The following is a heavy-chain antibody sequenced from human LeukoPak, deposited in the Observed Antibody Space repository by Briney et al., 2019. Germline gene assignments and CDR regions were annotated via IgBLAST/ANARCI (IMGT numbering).Heavy chain of an antibody. V-gene: IGHV4-34*01. D-gene: IGHD2-2*01. J-gene: IGHJ6*03. CDR1: GGSFSGYY. Sequence: PSETLSLTCAVYGGSFSGYYWSWIRQPPGKGLEWIGEINHSGSTNYNPSLKSRVTISVDTPKNQFSLKLSSVTAADTAVYYCASLPAASRMNYYYYYMDVWGKGTTVTVSS. CDR3: ASLPAASRMNYYYYYMDV. CDR2: INHSGST.